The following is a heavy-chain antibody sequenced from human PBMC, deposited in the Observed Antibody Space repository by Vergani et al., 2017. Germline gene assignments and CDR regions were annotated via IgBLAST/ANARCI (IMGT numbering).Heavy chain of an antibody. D-gene: IGHD3-10*01. CDR1: GFTFSSYA. CDR3: AXSMVREASRGRYYYGMDV. CDR2: ISYDGSNK. J-gene: IGHJ6*02. Sequence: QVQLVESGGGVVQPGRSLRLSCAASGFTFSSYAMHWVRQAPGKGLEWVAVISYDGSNKYYADSVKGRFTISRDNSKNTLYLQMNSLRAEDTAVYYCAXSMVREASRGRYYYGMDVWGQGTTVTVSS. V-gene: IGHV3-30-3*01.